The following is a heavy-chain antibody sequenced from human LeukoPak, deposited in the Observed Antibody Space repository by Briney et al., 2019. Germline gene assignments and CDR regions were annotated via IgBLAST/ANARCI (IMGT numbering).Heavy chain of an antibody. D-gene: IGHD1-26*01. CDR2: IIPIFGTA. V-gene: IGHV1-69*05. CDR3: ASKSLVGATESDAFDI. Sequence: SVKVSCKASGGTFSSYAISWVRQAPGQGLEWMGGIIPIFGTANYAQKFQGRVTITTDESTSTAYMELSSLRSEDTAVYYCASKSLVGATESDAFDIWGQGTMVTASS. J-gene: IGHJ3*02. CDR1: GGTFSSYA.